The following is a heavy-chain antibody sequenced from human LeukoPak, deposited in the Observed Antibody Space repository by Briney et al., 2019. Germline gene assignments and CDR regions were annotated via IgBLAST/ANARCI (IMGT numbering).Heavy chain of an antibody. CDR3: ARALPRAGQSYYYYGMDV. V-gene: IGHV4-34*01. CDR2: INHSGST. CDR1: GGSFSGYY. J-gene: IGHJ6*02. Sequence: SETLSLTCAVYGGSFSGYYWSWIRQPPGKGLEWIGEINHSGSTNYNPSLKSRVTISVDTSKNQFSLKLSSVTAADTAVYYCARALPRAGQSYYYYGMDVWGQGTTVTASS. D-gene: IGHD6-19*01.